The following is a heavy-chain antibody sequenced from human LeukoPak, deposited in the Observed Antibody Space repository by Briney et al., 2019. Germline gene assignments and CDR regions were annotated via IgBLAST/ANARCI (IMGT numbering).Heavy chain of an antibody. J-gene: IGHJ4*02. Sequence: QAGGSLRLSCAASGFTFSSNGMSWVRQAQGKGQEWVSAISGSGGSTYYADSVKGRFTISRDNSKNTLCLQMNSLRAEDTAVYYCAKEIWPTVTTPGHTHFDYWGQGTLVTVSS. CDR3: AKEIWPTVTTPGHTHFDY. V-gene: IGHV3-23*01. D-gene: IGHD4-17*01. CDR1: GFTFSSNG. CDR2: ISGSGGST.